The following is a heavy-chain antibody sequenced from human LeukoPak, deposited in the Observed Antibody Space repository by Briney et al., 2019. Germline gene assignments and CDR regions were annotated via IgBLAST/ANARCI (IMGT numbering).Heavy chain of an antibody. CDR1: GFTFNSYG. CDR3: ARASSSGWFENWFDP. Sequence: GGSLRLSCAASGFTFNSYGMHWVRQAPGKGLEWVAIIPYDGSNKYYADSVKGRFTISRDNSKNTLYLQMNSLRAEDTAVYYCARASSSGWFENWFDPWGQATLVTVSS. J-gene: IGHJ5*02. CDR2: IPYDGSNK. V-gene: IGHV3-30*03. D-gene: IGHD6-19*01.